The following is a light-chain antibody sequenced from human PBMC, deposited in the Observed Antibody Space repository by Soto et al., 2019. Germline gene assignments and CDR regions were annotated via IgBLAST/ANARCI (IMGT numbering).Light chain of an antibody. CDR2: QTS. Sequence: EIVLTQSPATLSSFPGDRVTLSCRASQYINTRLAWYQHRPGQAPRLLIYQTSIRAAGIPARVSASGTGTDCTLTISDVPPEDFAVDDWHQRQSWPRTFGQGTKVDI. J-gene: IGKJ1*01. V-gene: IGKV3-11*01. CDR3: HQRQSWPRT. CDR1: QYINTR.